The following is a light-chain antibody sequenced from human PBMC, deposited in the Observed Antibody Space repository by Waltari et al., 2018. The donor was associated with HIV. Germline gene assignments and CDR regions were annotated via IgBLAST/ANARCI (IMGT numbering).Light chain of an antibody. CDR3: QQYNNWYT. CDR2: DAS. J-gene: IGKJ2*01. V-gene: IGKV3D-15*01. CDR1: QSVSSN. Sequence: EMVMTQSPATLSVSPGERATLSCRASQSVSSNLAWYQQKPGQAPRLLIYDASTRATGIPARFSGSGSGTEFTLTISSLQSEDSAVYYCQQYNNWYTFAQGTKLGIK.